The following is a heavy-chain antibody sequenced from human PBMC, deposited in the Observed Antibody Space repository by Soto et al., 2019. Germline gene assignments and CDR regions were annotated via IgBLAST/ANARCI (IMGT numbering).Heavy chain of an antibody. CDR2: ISYDGSNQ. CDR1: GFTFSSYG. CDR3: AKGSRGSCASSSAY. Sequence: QVQLVESGGGVVQPGRSLRLSCAASGFTFSSYGMHWVRQAPGKGLEWVAVISYDGSNQYYAESVKGRFTISRDNSKNTLYLQTNSRRDEDTALYFCAKGSRGSCASSSAYWGQGTLVTVS. D-gene: IGHD2-15*01. J-gene: IGHJ4*02. V-gene: IGHV3-30*18.